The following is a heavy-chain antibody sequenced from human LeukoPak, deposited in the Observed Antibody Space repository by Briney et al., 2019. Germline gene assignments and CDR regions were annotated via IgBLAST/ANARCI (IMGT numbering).Heavy chain of an antibody. V-gene: IGHV3-33*01. Sequence: PGTSLRLSCTASGISFSSHGMHWVRQASGKGLEWVAVIWYDGSNIYYADSVKGRFTISRDNSKNTLYLQLNSLRAEDTALYYCARARNDYDSNGFSLLDYWGQGTLVTASS. J-gene: IGHJ4*02. CDR3: ARARNDYDSNGFSLLDY. CDR2: IWYDGSNI. CDR1: GISFSSHG. D-gene: IGHD3-22*01.